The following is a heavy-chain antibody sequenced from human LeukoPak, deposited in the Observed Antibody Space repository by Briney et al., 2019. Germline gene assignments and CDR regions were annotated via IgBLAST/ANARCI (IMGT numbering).Heavy chain of an antibody. V-gene: IGHV3-7*03. CDR3: ARHLGGNFDY. D-gene: IGHD1-26*01. Sequence: GGSLRLSCAASGFTFSNYWMSWVRQAPGKELEWVANIKQDGSEIYYVDSVKGRFTISRDNSKNTLYLQMNSLRAEDTAVYYCARHLGGNFDYWGQGTLVTVSS. CDR1: GFTFSNYW. J-gene: IGHJ4*02. CDR2: IKQDGSEI.